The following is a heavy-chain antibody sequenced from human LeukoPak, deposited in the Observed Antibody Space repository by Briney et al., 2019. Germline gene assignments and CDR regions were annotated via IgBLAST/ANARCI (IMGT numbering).Heavy chain of an antibody. CDR1: GDSISSNNHY. Sequence: PSETLSLTCTVSGDSISSNNHYWGWIRQPPGKGLEWIGNIFYSGSTFYNPSLGSRVTQSIDTSKNQFSLNLSSVTAADTAVYYCARLGPAEPGDFWGQGTLVTVSS. V-gene: IGHV4-39*01. J-gene: IGHJ4*02. D-gene: IGHD3/OR15-3a*01. CDR3: ARLGPAEPGDF. CDR2: IFYSGST.